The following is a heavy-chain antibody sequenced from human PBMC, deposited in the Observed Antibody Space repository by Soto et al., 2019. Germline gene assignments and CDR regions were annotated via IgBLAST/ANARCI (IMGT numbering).Heavy chain of an antibody. V-gene: IGHV3-21*06. CDR3: VRDDYGDDS. CDR2: ISSSGSFL. Sequence: GGSLRPSCAASGFTFNTYNMNWVRQAPGKGLEWVSSISSSGSFLYYADSVKGRFTISRDNAQNSLYLQMSSLRAEDAAMYFCVRDDYGDDSWGQGTLVTVSS. CDR1: GFTFNTYN. D-gene: IGHD4-17*01. J-gene: IGHJ4*02.